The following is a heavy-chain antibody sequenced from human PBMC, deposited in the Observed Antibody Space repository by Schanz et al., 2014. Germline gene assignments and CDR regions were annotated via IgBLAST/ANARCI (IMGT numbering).Heavy chain of an antibody. CDR2: INPSGGST. CDR3: ARDGEAAAGCDY. CDR1: GYTFTSYY. J-gene: IGHJ4*02. Sequence: QVQLVQSGAEVKKPGASVKVSCKASGYTFTSYYMHWVRQAPGQGLEWMGIINPSGGSTSYAQKCQGRVIMTEDTSTDTAYVELSRLTSEDTGVYYCARDGEAAAGCDYWGQGTLVTVSS. D-gene: IGHD6-13*01. V-gene: IGHV1-46*03.